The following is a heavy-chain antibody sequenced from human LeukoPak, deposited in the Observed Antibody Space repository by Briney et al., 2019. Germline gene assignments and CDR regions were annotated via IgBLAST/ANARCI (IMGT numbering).Heavy chain of an antibody. Sequence: ASVKVSCKASGYTFTVYYMHWVRQPPGQGLEWMEWINPNSGGTNYAQKFQGRVTMTRDKSIRTAYMELSRLTSDDTAVYYCARVGPLDSSSWYLSYYYYMDVWGKGTTVTVSS. V-gene: IGHV1-2*02. CDR1: GYTFTVYY. J-gene: IGHJ6*03. CDR3: ARVGPLDSSSWYLSYYYYMDV. CDR2: INPNSGGT. D-gene: IGHD6-13*01.